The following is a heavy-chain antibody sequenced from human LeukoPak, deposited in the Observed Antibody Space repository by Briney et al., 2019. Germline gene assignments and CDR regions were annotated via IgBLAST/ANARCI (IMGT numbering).Heavy chain of an antibody. Sequence: GGSLQISCQGSGSRFTSYWIGWVRQMPGKGLEGMGIIYPGDSDTRYSPSFQGQVTISADKSISTAYLQWSSLKASDTAMYYCARPPRHCSGGSCYLGYWGQGTLVTASS. CDR2: IYPGDSDT. V-gene: IGHV5-51*01. CDR1: GSRFTSYW. D-gene: IGHD2-15*01. CDR3: ARPPRHCSGGSCYLGY. J-gene: IGHJ4*03.